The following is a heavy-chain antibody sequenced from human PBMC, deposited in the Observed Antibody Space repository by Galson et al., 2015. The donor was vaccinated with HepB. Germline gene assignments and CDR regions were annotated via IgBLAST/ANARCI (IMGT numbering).Heavy chain of an antibody. D-gene: IGHD6-19*01. V-gene: IGHV3-23*01. CDR1: GFTFSSYA. CDR3: AKIWRQWLAQSPYNWYFDL. Sequence: SLRLSCAASGFTFSSYAMSWVRQAPGKGLEWVSAISGSGGSTYYADSVKGRFTISRDNSKNTLYLQMNSLRAEDTAVYYCAKIWRQWLAQSPYNWYFDLWGRGTLVTVSS. J-gene: IGHJ2*01. CDR2: ISGSGGST.